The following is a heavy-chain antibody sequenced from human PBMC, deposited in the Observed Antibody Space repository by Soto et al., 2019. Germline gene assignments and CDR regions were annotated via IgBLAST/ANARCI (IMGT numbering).Heavy chain of an antibody. J-gene: IGHJ4*02. CDR2: ISSSSSYI. Sequence: GGSLRLSCAASGFTFSSYSMNWVRQAPGKGLEWVSSISSSSSYIYYADSVKGRFTISRDNAKNSLYLQMNSLRAEDTAVYYCARVGVGHYEFDFWGQGTLVTVSS. CDR1: GFTFSSYS. D-gene: IGHD3-16*01. CDR3: ARVGVGHYEFDF. V-gene: IGHV3-21*01.